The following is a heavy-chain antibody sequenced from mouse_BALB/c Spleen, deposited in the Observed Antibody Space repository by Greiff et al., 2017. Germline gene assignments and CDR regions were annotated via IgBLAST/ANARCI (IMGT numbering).Heavy chain of an antibody. CDR2: INPSTGYT. D-gene: IGHD2-4*01. CDR1: GYTFTSYW. V-gene: IGHV1-7*01. J-gene: IGHJ4*01. Sequence: VQLQQSGAELAKPGASVKMSCKASGYTFTSYWMHWVKQRPGQGLEWIGYINPSTGYTEYNQKFKDKATLTADKSSSTAYMQLSSLTSEDSAVYYCARWGMINAMDYWGQGTSVTVSS. CDR3: ARWGMINAMDY.